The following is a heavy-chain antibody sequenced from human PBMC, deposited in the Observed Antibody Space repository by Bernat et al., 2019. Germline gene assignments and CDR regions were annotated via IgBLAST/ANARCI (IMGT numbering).Heavy chain of an antibody. CDR1: GFTFSSDA. CDR2: ITNTGNTI. D-gene: IGHD5-12*01. Sequence: EVQLLESGGGLVQPGGSLRLSCAASGFTFSSDAMSWVRQAPGKGLEWVSYITNTGNTIYYADSVKGRFTVSRDNAKNSLYLQMNSLRAEDTAVYYCARGGFRYAEIWGQGTLVTVSS. CDR3: ARGGFRYAEI. V-gene: IGHV3-48*03. J-gene: IGHJ4*02.